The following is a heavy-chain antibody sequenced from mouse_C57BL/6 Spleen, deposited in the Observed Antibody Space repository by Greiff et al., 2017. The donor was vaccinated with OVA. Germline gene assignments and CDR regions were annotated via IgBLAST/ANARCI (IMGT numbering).Heavy chain of an antibody. Sequence: QVQLQQSGPELVKPGASVKISCKASGYAFSSSWMNWVKQRPGKGLEWIGRIYPGDGDTNYNGKFKGKATLTADKSSSTAYMQLSSLTSEDSAVYFCAILLMGGYWGQGTTLTVSS. CDR2: IYPGDGDT. V-gene: IGHV1-82*01. D-gene: IGHD2-10*01. J-gene: IGHJ2*01. CDR1: GYAFSSSW. CDR3: AILLMGGY.